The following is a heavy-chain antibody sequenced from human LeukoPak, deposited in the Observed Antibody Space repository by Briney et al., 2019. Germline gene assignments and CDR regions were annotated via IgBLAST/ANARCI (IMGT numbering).Heavy chain of an antibody. CDR3: ARVGSKDWTTNWFDP. Sequence: SETLSLTCAVYGGSFSGYYWGWVRQPPGKALEWIGNIFYSGSTYYSPSLKSRVTISLDTSRNQFSLKLNSVTAADTAVYYCARVGSKDWTTNWFDPWGQGTLVTVSS. J-gene: IGHJ5*02. CDR1: GGSFSGYY. V-gene: IGHV4-34*12. D-gene: IGHD3-10*01. CDR2: IFYSGST.